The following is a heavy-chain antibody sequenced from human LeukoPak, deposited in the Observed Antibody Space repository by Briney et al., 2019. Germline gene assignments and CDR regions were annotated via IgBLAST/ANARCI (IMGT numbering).Heavy chain of an antibody. J-gene: IGHJ6*04. CDR2: ISYDGSNK. Sequence: GGSLRLSCAASGFTFSSYGIHWVRQAPGKGLEWVAVISYDGSNKYYADSVKGRFTISRDNSKNTLYLQMNSLRPEDTAVYYCAKAEEGYCTTTSCYAANYYYYGMDVWGKGTSVTVSS. V-gene: IGHV3-30*18. CDR3: AKAEEGYCTTTSCYAANYYYYGMDV. CDR1: GFTFSSYG. D-gene: IGHD2-2*01.